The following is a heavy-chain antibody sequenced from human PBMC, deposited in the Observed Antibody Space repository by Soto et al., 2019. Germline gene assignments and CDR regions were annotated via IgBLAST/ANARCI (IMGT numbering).Heavy chain of an antibody. Sequence: GGSLRLSCAASGFTFSNAWMNWVRQAPGKGLEWVGRIKSKTDGGTTDYAAPVKGRFTISRDDSKNTLYLQMNSLKTGDTAVYYCTTDPRLLLLWFGELPADDAFDIWGQGTMVTVSS. CDR1: GFTFSNAW. J-gene: IGHJ3*02. CDR3: TTDPRLLLLWFGELPADDAFDI. CDR2: IKSKTDGGTT. V-gene: IGHV3-15*07. D-gene: IGHD3-10*01.